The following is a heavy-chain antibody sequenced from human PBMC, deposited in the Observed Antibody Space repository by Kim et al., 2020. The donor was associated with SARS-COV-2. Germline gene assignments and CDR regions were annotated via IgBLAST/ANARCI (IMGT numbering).Heavy chain of an antibody. Sequence: DSVKGRFSISRDNSKNTLYLQMNSLRAEDTAVYYCAKNSLVAAGWTFDYWGQGTLVTVSS. D-gene: IGHD6-13*01. V-gene: IGHV3-23*02. CDR3: AKNSLVAAGWTFDY. J-gene: IGHJ4*02.